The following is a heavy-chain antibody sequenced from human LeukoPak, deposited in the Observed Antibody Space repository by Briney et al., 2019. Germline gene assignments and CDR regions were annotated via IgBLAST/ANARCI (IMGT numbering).Heavy chain of an antibody. J-gene: IGHJ5*02. D-gene: IGHD6-13*01. CDR1: GFTFSSYA. V-gene: IGHV3-23*01. CDR2: ISGSGVST. Sequence: PGGSLRLSCAASGFTFSSYAMSWVRQAPGKGLEWVSGISGSGVSTYYADSVKGRFTISRDNAKNSLYLQMNSLRAEDTAVYYCAMWKQQFDPWGQGTLVTVSS. CDR3: AMWKQQFDP.